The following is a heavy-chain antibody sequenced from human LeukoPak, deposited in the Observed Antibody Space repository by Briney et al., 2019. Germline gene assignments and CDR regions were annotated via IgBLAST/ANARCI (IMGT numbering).Heavy chain of an antibody. CDR3: ARATSLGAGTARNYYYMDV. J-gene: IGHJ6*03. CDR1: GDSVSSNSAA. CDR2: TYYRSKWYN. D-gene: IGHD3-16*01. V-gene: IGHV6-1*01. Sequence: SQTLSLTCAISGDSVSSNSAAWNWIRQSPSRGLEWLGRTYYRSKWYNDYAVSVKSRITINPDTSKNQFSLQLNSVTPDDTAVYYCARATSLGAGTARNYYYMDVWGKGTTVTVSS.